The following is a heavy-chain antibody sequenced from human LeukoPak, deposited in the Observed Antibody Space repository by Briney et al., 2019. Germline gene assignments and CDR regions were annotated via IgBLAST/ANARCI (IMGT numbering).Heavy chain of an antibody. CDR3: ARGATTGRIRFFDS. V-gene: IGHV1-2*04. J-gene: IGHJ5*01. CDR1: GYTFTNYY. D-gene: IGHD1-26*01. CDR2: INPNGGDT. Sequence: ASVKVSCKASGYTFTNYYIHWVRQAPGQGLEWMGWINPNGGDTNYAQKFQGWVTMTRDTSITTAYVELSRQISDDTAVYFCARGATTGRIRFFDSWGQGTLVTVSS.